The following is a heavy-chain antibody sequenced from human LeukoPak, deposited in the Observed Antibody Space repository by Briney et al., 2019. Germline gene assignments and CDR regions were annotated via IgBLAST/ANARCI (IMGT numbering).Heavy chain of an antibody. CDR2: IYHSGST. CDR3: APPEGIGP. CDR1: GYSISSGYY. V-gene: IGHV4-38-2*01. Sequence: SSETLSLTCAVSGYSISSGYYWGWIRQPPGKGLEWIGSIYHSGSTYYNPSLKSRVTISVDTSKNQFSLKLSSVTAADTAVYYCAPPEGIGPWGQGTLVTVSP. D-gene: IGHD1-14*01. J-gene: IGHJ5*02.